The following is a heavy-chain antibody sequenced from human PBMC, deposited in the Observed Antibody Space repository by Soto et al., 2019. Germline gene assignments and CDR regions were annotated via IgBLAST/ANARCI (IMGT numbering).Heavy chain of an antibody. CDR3: VRGSNDWYGLDY. D-gene: IGHD3-9*01. Sequence: EVHLVESGGGLVQPGGSLRLSCAASGFTFSTYWMHWVRQVPGKGLEWVSRASRDATTVNYADSVKGRFAISRDNARNTLYLDMNNLRTDDAAVYYCVRGSNDWYGLDYWGQGTLVTVSS. CDR1: GFTFSTYW. J-gene: IGHJ4*02. V-gene: IGHV3-74*01. CDR2: ASRDATTV.